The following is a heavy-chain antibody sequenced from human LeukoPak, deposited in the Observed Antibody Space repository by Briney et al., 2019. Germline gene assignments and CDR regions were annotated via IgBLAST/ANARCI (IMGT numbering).Heavy chain of an antibody. J-gene: IGHJ4*02. CDR1: GCSFGSHP. CDR2: LTGSGDYT. V-gene: IGHV3-23*01. Sequence: GGSLSLSCAASGCSFGSHPMNWVRQAPGKGLEWVSGLTGSGDYTYYIDSVQGRFTISRDNSKNTLYLQMNSLRAEDTAVYYCARGVMAARLYYFDYWGRGILVTVSS. CDR3: ARGVMAARLYYFDY. D-gene: IGHD2-21*01.